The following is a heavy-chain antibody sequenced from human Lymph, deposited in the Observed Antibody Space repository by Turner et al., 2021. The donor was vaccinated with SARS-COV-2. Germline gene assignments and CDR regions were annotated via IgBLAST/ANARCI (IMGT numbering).Heavy chain of an antibody. CDR2: IYYGRST. D-gene: IGHD2-8*01. V-gene: IGHV4-39*01. CDR1: GGSISSSSYY. CDR3: ARAPFIIVLMMYASGYFDN. J-gene: IGHJ4*02. Sequence: QLQLQESGPGLVKPSETLSLTCTVSGGSISSSSYYWGWIRQPPGKGRVWIGSIYYGRSTYYNPSLKSRVTISVDTSKNQFSLKLSSVTAADTAVYYCARAPFIIVLMMYASGYFDNWGQGTLVTVSS.